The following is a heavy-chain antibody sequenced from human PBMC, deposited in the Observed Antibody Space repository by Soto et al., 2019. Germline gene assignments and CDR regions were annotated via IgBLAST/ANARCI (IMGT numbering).Heavy chain of an antibody. Sequence: GGSLRLSCAASGFTFSSHSMNWVRQAPGKGLEWVSYISPSSSTIYYADSVKGRFTISRDNAKNSLYLQMNSLRAEDTAVYYCTREQYYYDSSGYSYWGQGTLVTVSS. J-gene: IGHJ4*02. CDR3: TREQYYYDSSGYSY. V-gene: IGHV3-48*01. D-gene: IGHD3-22*01. CDR2: ISPSSSTI. CDR1: GFTFSSHS.